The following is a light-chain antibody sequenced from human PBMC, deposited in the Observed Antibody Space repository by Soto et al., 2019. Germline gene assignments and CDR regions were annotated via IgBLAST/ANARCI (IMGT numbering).Light chain of an antibody. CDR1: QSISSY. CDR3: QQTSTTPIT. V-gene: IGKV1-39*01. CDR2: SAS. Sequence: DIQMTQSPSSLSASVGDRVTITCRASQSISSYLNWYQQKPGKAPKLLIYSASSLQSGVPSRFSGSGSGTDITLTISSLQAEDLATYYCQQTSTTPITFGQGTRLESK. J-gene: IGKJ5*01.